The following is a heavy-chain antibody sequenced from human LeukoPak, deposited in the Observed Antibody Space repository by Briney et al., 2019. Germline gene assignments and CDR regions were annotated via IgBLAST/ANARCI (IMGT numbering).Heavy chain of an antibody. CDR1: GGSISNYY. Sequence: SETLSLTCTVSGGSISNYYWSWIRQSPEKGLGCIGYIQDSGSTNYNPSLKSRVTISVDTSKNQFSLKLSSVTAADTAVYYCARLDAAAGRYLQFFYWGQGTLVTVSS. CDR3: ARLDAAAGRYLQFFY. CDR2: IQDSGST. D-gene: IGHD5-24*01. V-gene: IGHV4-59*08. J-gene: IGHJ4*02.